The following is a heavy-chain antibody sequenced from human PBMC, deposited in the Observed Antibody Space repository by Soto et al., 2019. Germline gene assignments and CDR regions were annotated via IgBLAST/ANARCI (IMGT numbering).Heavy chain of an antibody. CDR2: ISYDGSNK. CDR3: ARSIVLVTALDY. Sequence: PGGSLRLSCAASGFTFSSYPMHWVRQAPGKGLEWVAVISYDGSNKHYADSVKGRFTISRDSSKDTLYLQINSLKPEDSAVYYCARSIVLVTALDYWGQGTLVTVSS. V-gene: IGHV3-30-3*01. D-gene: IGHD2-21*02. CDR1: GFTFSSYP. J-gene: IGHJ4*02.